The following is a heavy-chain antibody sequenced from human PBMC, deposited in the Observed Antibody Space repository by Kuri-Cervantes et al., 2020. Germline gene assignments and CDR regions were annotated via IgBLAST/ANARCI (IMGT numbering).Heavy chain of an antibody. CDR1: GGFISSYY. Sequence: GSLRLSCSVSGGFISSYYWSWIRQPAGKGLEWIGRIYSSGSTSYNPSLKSRVNISVDKSKEQFSLKLSSVTAADTAVYYCARNYGDYPHDAFDIWGQGTMVTVSS. V-gene: IGHV4-4*07. CDR2: IYSSGST. D-gene: IGHD4-17*01. CDR3: ARNYGDYPHDAFDI. J-gene: IGHJ3*02.